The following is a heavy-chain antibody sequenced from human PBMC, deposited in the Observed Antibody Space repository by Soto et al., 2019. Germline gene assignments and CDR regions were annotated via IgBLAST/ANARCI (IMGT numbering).Heavy chain of an antibody. CDR1: GFTFSGYG. J-gene: IGHJ4*02. CDR2: ISYDGSNE. Sequence: QVQLVESGGGVVQPGRSLRLSCAASGFTFSGYGMHWVRQAPGKGLEWVAVISYDGSNEYYGDSVKGRFTISRDISKNTLCQQMNSLRAEDTAVYYCAKDGWAYCGGDCFRDDWGQGTLVTASS. V-gene: IGHV3-30*18. D-gene: IGHD2-21*02. CDR3: AKDGWAYCGGDCFRDD.